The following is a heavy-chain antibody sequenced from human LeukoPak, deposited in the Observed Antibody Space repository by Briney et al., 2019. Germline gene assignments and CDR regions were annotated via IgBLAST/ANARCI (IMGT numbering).Heavy chain of an antibody. J-gene: IGHJ5*02. V-gene: IGHV1-2*02. CDR2: INPNSGGT. CDR3: ARPIAPYEKNWFDP. Sequence: ASVEVSCKASGYTFTGYYMHWVRQAPGQGLEWMGWINPNSGGTNYAQKFQGRVTMTRDTSISTAYMELSRLRSDDTAMYYCARPIAPYEKNWFDPWGQGTLVTVSS. CDR1: GYTFTGYY. D-gene: IGHD6-13*01.